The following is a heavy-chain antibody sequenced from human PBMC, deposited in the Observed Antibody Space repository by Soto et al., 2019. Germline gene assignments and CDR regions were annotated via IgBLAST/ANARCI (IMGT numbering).Heavy chain of an antibody. CDR3: ATTGYSYGSTFYFDY. D-gene: IGHD5-18*01. J-gene: IGHJ4*02. CDR2: IYYSGST. CDR1: GGSISSSSYY. V-gene: IGHV4-39*01. Sequence: QLQLQESGPGLVKPSETLSLTCTVSGGSISSSSYYWGWIRQPPGKGLEWIGSIYYSGSTYYNPSLKSRVTISVDTSTNQFSLKLSSVTAADTAVYYCATTGYSYGSTFYFDYWGQGTLVTVSS.